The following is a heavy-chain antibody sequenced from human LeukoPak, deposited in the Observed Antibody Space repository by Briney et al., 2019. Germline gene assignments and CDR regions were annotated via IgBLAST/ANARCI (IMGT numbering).Heavy chain of an antibody. CDR1: GFTFSDYY. CDR3: ARAELTVTTDY. D-gene: IGHD4-11*01. V-gene: IGHV3-11*04. J-gene: IGHJ4*02. Sequence: GGSLRLSCAASGFTFSDYYMSWIRQAPGKGLEWVSYISSSGSTIYYADSVKGRFTISRDNAKNSLYPQMNSLRAEDTAVYYCARAELTVTTDYWGQGTLVTVSS. CDR2: ISSSGSTI.